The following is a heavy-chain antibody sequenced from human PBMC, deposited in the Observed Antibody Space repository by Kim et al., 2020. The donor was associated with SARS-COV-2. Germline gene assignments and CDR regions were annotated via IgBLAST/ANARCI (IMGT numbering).Heavy chain of an antibody. D-gene: IGHD6-13*01. CDR2: MNPNSGNT. V-gene: IGHV1-8*01. Sequence: ASVKVSCKASGYTFTSYDINWVRQATGQELEWMGWMNPNSGNTGYAQKFQGRVTMTRNTSISTAYMELSSLRSEDTAVYYCARIPHISSSWYGERWFDPWGQGTLVTVSS. J-gene: IGHJ5*02. CDR1: GYTFTSYD. CDR3: ARIPHISSSWYGERWFDP.